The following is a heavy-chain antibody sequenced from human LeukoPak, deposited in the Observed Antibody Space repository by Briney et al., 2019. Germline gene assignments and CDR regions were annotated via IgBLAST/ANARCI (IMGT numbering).Heavy chain of an antibody. D-gene: IGHD3-10*01. CDR2: IYYSGST. V-gene: IGHV4-39*01. Sequence: SETLSLTCAVSGGSISSNSYYWGWIRQPPGKGLEWIGSIYYSGSTYYNPSLKSRVTISVDTSKNQFSLKLSSVTAADTAVYYCARQLYASGTYYAPMDVWGKGTTVTISS. J-gene: IGHJ6*03. CDR3: ARQLYASGTYYAPMDV. CDR1: GGSISSNSYY.